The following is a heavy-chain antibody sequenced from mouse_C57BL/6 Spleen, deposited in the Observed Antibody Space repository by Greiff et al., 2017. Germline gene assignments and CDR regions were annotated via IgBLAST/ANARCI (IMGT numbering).Heavy chain of an antibody. CDR3: ARGGYYGSPYYFDY. J-gene: IGHJ2*01. Sequence: VKLVESGAELVKPGASVKISCKASGYAFSSYWMNWVKQRPGKGLEWIGQIYPGDGDTNYNGKFKGKATLTADKSSSTAYMQLSSLTSEDSAVYFCARGGYYGSPYYFDYWGQGTTLTVSS. CDR1: GYAFSSYW. V-gene: IGHV1-80*01. D-gene: IGHD1-1*01. CDR2: IYPGDGDT.